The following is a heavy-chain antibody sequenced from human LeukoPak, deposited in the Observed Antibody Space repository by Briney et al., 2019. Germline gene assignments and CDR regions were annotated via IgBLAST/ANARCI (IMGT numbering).Heavy chain of an antibody. CDR1: GYTFTSYG. D-gene: IGHD5-12*01. J-gene: IGHJ4*02. CDR3: ARDRGGYDHAPLFDY. V-gene: IGHV1-18*01. CDR2: ISAYNGNT. Sequence: APVKVSCKASGYTFTSYGISWVRQAPGQGLEWMGWISAYNGNTNYAQKLQGRVTMTTDTSTSTAYMELRSLRSDDTAVYYCARDRGGYDHAPLFDYWGQGTLVTVSS.